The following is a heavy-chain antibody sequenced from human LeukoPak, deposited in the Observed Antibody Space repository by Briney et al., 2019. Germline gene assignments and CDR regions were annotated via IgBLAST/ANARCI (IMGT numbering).Heavy chain of an antibody. D-gene: IGHD5-24*01. V-gene: IGHV3-30-3*01. CDR2: ISYDGSNK. J-gene: IGHJ4*02. Sequence: AGRSLRLSCAASGFTFSSYAMHWARQAPGKGLEWVAVISYDGSNKYYADSVKGRFTISRDNSKNTLYLQMNSLRAEDTAVYYCARDRERWLQTFDYWGQGTLVTVSS. CDR3: ARDRERWLQTFDY. CDR1: GFTFSSYA.